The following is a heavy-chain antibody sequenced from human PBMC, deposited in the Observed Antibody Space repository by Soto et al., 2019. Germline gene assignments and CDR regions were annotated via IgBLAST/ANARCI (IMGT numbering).Heavy chain of an antibody. V-gene: IGHV3-48*01. J-gene: IGHJ4*02. CDR3: VKPDTAMVIDY. D-gene: IGHD5-18*01. CDR1: GFTFISYS. Sequence: GGSLILSCAASGFTFISYSMNWVRQAPGKGLEWVSSISSNSSTIYYADPVKGRFTISRDNSKNTLYLQMNSLRAEDTAVYYCVKPDTAMVIDYWGQGTLVSVSS. CDR2: ISSNSSTI.